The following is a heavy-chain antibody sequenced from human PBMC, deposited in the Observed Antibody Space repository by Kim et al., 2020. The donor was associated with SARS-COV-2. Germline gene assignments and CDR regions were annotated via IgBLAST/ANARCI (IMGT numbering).Heavy chain of an antibody. J-gene: IGHJ6*02. D-gene: IGHD1-26*01. CDR3: ARGVGAYYYYGMDV. Sequence: DSGKGRFTITRDNSKNTLYLQMNSRRAEDTAVYYCARGVGAYYYYGMDVWGQGTTVTVSS. V-gene: IGHV3-30*07.